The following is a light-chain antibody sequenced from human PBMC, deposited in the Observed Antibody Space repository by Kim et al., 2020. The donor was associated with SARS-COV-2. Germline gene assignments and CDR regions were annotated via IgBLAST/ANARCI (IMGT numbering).Light chain of an antibody. J-gene: IGLJ3*02. CDR2: DVS. CDR1: SSDVGGYNY. V-gene: IGLV2-14*03. CDR3: SSYTSSRTWV. Sequence: QSALTQPASVSGSPGQSITISCTGTSSDVGGYNYVSWYQQHPGKAPKLMIFDVSNRPSGVSARFSGSKSGNTASLTISGLQAEDEADYYCSSYTSSRTWVFGGGTQLTVL.